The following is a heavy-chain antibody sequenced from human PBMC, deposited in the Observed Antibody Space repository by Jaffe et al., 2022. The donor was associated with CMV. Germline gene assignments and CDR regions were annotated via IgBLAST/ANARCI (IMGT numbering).Heavy chain of an antibody. CDR3: ARGRSGWWLRFEFGYFDY. Sequence: QVQLQQWGAGLLKPSETLSLTCAVYGGSFSGYYWSWIRQPPGKGLEWIGEINHSGSTNYNPSLKSRVTISVDTSKNQFSLKLSSVTAADTAVYYCARGRSGWWLRFEFGYFDYWGQGTLVTVSS. J-gene: IGHJ4*02. V-gene: IGHV4-34*01. CDR1: GGSFSGYY. D-gene: IGHD5-12*01. CDR2: INHSGST.